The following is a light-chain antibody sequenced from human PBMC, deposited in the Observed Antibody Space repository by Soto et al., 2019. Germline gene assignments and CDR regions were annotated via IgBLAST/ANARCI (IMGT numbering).Light chain of an antibody. V-gene: IGKV1-5*01. CDR3: HQYNSYTWT. J-gene: IGKJ1*01. CDR1: QSVSDW. CDR2: DTS. Sequence: IQMTXSXSXXXAXXXDXVTIXCRASQSVSDWLAWYQQKPGNPPKLLIYDTSRLESAVPSRFSASGSGTEFTLTISGLQPDDFATYYCHQYNSYTWTFGQGTKVDIK.